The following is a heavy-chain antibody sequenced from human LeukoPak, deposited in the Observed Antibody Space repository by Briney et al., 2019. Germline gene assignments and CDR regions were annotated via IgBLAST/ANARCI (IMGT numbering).Heavy chain of an antibody. Sequence: GGPLRLSCAASGFTFSSYTMNWVRQATGMGLEWVSSITSSSTYIYYADSLKGRFTISRDNAKNSLSLQMNSLRAEDTALYYCARNADPSGKYPDYWGQGTLVTVSS. J-gene: IGHJ4*02. V-gene: IGHV3-21*01. CDR3: ARNADPSGKYPDY. CDR2: ITSSSTYI. CDR1: GFTFSSYT. D-gene: IGHD1-26*01.